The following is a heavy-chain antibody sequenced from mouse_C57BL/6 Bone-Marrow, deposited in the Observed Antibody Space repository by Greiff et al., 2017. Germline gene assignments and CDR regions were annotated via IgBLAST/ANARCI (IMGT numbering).Heavy chain of an antibody. CDR1: GYTFTSYW. V-gene: IGHV1-55*01. J-gene: IGHJ4*01. CDR3: ARGPISTVVGAMDY. D-gene: IGHD1-1*01. CDR2: IYPGSGST. Sequence: QVQLQQPGAELVKPGASVKLSCKASGYTFTSYWITWVKQRPGQGLEWIGDIYPGSGSTNYNEKFKSKATLTVDTSSSTAYMQLSSLTSADSAVYYCARGPISTVVGAMDYWGQGTSVTVTS.